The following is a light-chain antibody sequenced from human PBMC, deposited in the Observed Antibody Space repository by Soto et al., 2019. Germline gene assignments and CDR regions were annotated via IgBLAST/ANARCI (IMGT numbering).Light chain of an antibody. Sequence: ENVFTQYPGTLSFSPGERATLSCMASQSVSSSYLAWYQQKPGQAPRLLIYGASSRATGIPDRFSGSGSGTDFTLTISRLEPEDFVVYHCQQYGDLPPTFGQGTKVDIK. V-gene: IGKV3-20*01. CDR1: QSVSSSY. CDR2: GAS. CDR3: QQYGDLPPT. J-gene: IGKJ1*01.